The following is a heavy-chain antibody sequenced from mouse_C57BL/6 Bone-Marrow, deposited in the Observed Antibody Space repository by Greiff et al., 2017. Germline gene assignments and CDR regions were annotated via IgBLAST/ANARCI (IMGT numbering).Heavy chain of an antibody. J-gene: IGHJ2*01. CDR3: ARGDMIRNYFDY. D-gene: IGHD2-4*01. CDR2: IYPGSGST. CDR1: GYTFTSYW. Sequence: VQLQQPGAELVKPGASVKMSCKASGYTFTSYWITWVKQRPGQGLEWIGDIYPGSGSTNYNEKFKSKATLTVDTSSSTAYMQLSSLTSEDSAVYCCARGDMIRNYFDYWGQGTTLTVSS. V-gene: IGHV1-55*01.